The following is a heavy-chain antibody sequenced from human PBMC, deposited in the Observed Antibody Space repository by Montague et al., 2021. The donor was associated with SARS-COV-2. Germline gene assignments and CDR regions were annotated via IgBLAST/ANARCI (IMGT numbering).Heavy chain of an antibody. CDR2: IGASGGTA. CDR3: VKGPVCNTRPCYVLGGIDM. CDR1: GFSFSTYA. V-gene: IGHV3-23*01. Sequence: SLRLSCAPSGFSFSTYAMRWVRQPPGKGLEWVAGIGASGGTAFYADSVKGRFIISRDNSDSTLYLQMNSLSAEDTALYYCVKGPVCNTRPCYVLGGIDMWGQGTMVTVSS. D-gene: IGHD2-2*01. J-gene: IGHJ3*02.